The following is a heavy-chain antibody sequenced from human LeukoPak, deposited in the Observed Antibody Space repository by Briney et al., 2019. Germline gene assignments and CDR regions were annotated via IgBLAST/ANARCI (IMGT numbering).Heavy chain of an antibody. CDR1: GYTFTSYG. CDR3: ARDRAVLLWFGELASSWFDP. V-gene: IGHV1-18*01. J-gene: IGHJ5*02. CDR2: ISAYNGNT. D-gene: IGHD3-10*01. Sequence: GASGKVSCKASGYTFTSYGISWVRQAPGQGLEWMGWISAYNGNTNYAQKLQGRVTMTTDTSTSTAYMELRSLRSDDTAVYSCARDRAVLLWFGELASSWFDPWGQGTLVTVSS.